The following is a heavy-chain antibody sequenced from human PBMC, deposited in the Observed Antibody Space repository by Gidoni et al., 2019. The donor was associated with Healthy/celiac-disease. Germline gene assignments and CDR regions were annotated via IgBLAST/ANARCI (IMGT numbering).Heavy chain of an antibody. CDR3: AKDKEGITMIVVVIDY. Sequence: EVQLLESGGGLVQPGGSLRLSCAASGFTFSSYAMSWVRQAPGKGLEWVSAISGSGGRTYYADSVKGRFTISRDNSKNTLYLQMNSLRAEDTAVYYCAKDKEGITMIVVVIDYWGQGTLVTVSS. D-gene: IGHD3-22*01. J-gene: IGHJ4*02. V-gene: IGHV3-23*01. CDR1: GFTFSSYA. CDR2: ISGSGGRT.